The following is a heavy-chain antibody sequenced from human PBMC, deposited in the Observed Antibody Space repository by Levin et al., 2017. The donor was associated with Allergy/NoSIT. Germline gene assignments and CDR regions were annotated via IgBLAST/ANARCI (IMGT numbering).Heavy chain of an antibody. V-gene: IGHV3-53*01. Sequence: ETLSLTCAASGFTVSSNYMTWVRQAPGKGLEWVSVIYSGGGTYYADSVKGRFTISRDNSKNTLYLQMNSLRAEDTAVYYCARGGGSFGQHWGQGTLVTVSS. CDR1: GFTVSSNY. CDR3: ARGGGSFGQH. D-gene: IGHD3-16*01. J-gene: IGHJ1*01. CDR2: IYSGGGT.